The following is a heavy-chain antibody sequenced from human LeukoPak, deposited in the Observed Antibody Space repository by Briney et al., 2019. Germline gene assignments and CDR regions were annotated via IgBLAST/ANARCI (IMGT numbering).Heavy chain of an antibody. V-gene: IGHV3-74*01. J-gene: IGHJ5*02. CDR2: INSDGSGT. D-gene: IGHD6-6*01. CDR1: GFTFSSYW. CDR3: ARWEYSSSSGGNWFDP. Sequence: GGSLRLSCAASGFTFSSYWMHWVRQAPGKGLVWVSRINSDGSGTSYADSVKGRFTISRDNAKNTLYLQMNSLRAEDTAVYYCARWEYSSSSGGNWFDPWGQGTLVTVSS.